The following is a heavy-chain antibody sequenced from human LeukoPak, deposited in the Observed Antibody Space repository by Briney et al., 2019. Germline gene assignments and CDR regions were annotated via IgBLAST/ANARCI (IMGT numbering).Heavy chain of an antibody. Sequence: SETLSLTCTVSLGSINNYYWSWIRQPAGKGLEWIGRIYKSGTTYYSPSLKSRVTMSIDTSKNQFSLQLSAVTAADTAIYYCARVFGGNSLDHWGQGTLVAVSS. CDR3: ARVFGGNSLDH. D-gene: IGHD4-23*01. CDR2: IYKSGTT. CDR1: LGSINNYY. J-gene: IGHJ4*02. V-gene: IGHV4-4*07.